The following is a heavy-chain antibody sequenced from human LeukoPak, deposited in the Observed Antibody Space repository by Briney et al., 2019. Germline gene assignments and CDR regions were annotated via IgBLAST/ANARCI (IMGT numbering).Heavy chain of an antibody. V-gene: IGHV4-61*02. J-gene: IGHJ6*03. Sequence: PSETLSLTCTVSGGSISSGSYHWSWIRQPAGKGLEWIGRIYTSGSTNYNPSLKSRVTISVDTSKNQFSLKLSSVTAADTAVYYCARGPNCTNGVCYGLYYYYMDVWGKGTTVTVSS. CDR3: ARGPNCTNGVCYGLYYYYMDV. CDR2: IYTSGST. D-gene: IGHD2-8*01. CDR1: GGSISSGSYH.